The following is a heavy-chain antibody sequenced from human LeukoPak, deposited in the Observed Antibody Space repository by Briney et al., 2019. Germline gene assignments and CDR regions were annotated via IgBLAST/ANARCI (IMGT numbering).Heavy chain of an antibody. J-gene: IGHJ6*03. CDR1: GGSISSGGYY. V-gene: IGHV4-31*03. CDR3: AREGYCTNGVCYKDYYYYMDV. CDR2: IYYSGST. D-gene: IGHD2-8*01. Sequence: SQTLSLTCTVSGGSISSGGYYWSWIRQHPGKGLEWIGYIYYSGSTYYNPSLKSRVTISVDTSKNQFSLKLSSVTAADTAVYYCAREGYCTNGVCYKDYYYYMDVWGKGTMVTVSS.